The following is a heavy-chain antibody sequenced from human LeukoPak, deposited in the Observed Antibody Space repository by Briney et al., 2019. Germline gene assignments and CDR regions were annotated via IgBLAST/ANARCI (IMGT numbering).Heavy chain of an antibody. CDR3: AKVGVGGYIVPAAKYYFDY. J-gene: IGHJ4*02. CDR2: IKRDGREK. Sequence: PGGSLRLSCAASGFTFSTYWMNWVRQAPGKGLEWVANIKRDGREKYYVDSVKGRFTISRDNAKNSLYLQMNSLRAEDTAVYYCAKVGVGGYIVPAAKYYFDYWGQGTLVTVSS. D-gene: IGHD2-2*01. V-gene: IGHV3-7*01. CDR1: GFTFSTYW.